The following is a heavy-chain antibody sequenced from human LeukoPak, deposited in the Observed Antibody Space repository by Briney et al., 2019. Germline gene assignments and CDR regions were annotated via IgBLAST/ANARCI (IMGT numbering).Heavy chain of an antibody. D-gene: IGHD6-19*01. CDR1: GFTFSSYG. CDR2: IWYDGSNK. J-gene: IGHJ4*02. CDR3: ARDIPTIAVGYFDY. V-gene: IGHV3-33*01. Sequence: GGSPRLSCAASGFTFSSYGMHWVRQAPGKGLEWVAVIWYDGSNKYYADSVKGRFTISRDNSKNTLYLQMNSLRAEDTAVYYCARDIPTIAVGYFDYWGQGTLVTVSS.